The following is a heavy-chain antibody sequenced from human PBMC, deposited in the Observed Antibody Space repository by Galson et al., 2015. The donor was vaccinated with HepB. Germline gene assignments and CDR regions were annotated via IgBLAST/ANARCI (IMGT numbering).Heavy chain of an antibody. J-gene: IGHJ6*02. V-gene: IGHV3-30-3*01. CDR1: GFTFSSYA. CDR2: ISYDETTK. CDR3: ARDAGDASVLYIYGMDV. Sequence: SLRLSCAASGFTFSSYAMHWVRQAPGKGLEWVAVISYDETTKLYADSVKGRITISRDNFKDTMYLQMDSLRAEDTAVYYCARDAGDASVLYIYGMDVWGQGTTVTVSS. D-gene: IGHD5/OR15-5a*01.